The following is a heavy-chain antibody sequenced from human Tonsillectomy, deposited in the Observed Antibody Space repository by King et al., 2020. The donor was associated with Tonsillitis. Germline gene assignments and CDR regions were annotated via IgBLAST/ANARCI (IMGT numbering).Heavy chain of an antibody. Sequence: DVQLVESGGGLVQPGGSLRLSCAASGFTFSGYAMSWVRQAPGEGLEWVSGISGSGGSTYYADSVKGRFTISRDNAKNTLYLQMNSLRAEDTALYYCAKDRAGSGTYFSSAFDIWGQGTVATVSS. CDR1: GFTFSGYA. CDR2: ISGSGGST. V-gene: IGHV3-23*04. J-gene: IGHJ3*02. D-gene: IGHD1-26*01. CDR3: AKDRAGSGTYFSSAFDI.